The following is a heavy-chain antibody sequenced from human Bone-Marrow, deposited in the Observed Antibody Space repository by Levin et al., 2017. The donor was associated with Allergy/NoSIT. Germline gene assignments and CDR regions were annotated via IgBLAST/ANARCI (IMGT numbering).Heavy chain of an antibody. Sequence: HSQTLSLTCTVSGASISSNDYYWSWIRQPPGKGLEWIGYIYSSGNTHYNPSLKSRVTMSLDASKNQISLKLNSVTAADTAVYYCARDRDYYDSSGYDIVYYGMDVWGQGTTATVSS. CDR2: IYSSGNT. CDR1: GASISSNDYY. D-gene: IGHD3-22*01. J-gene: IGHJ6*02. V-gene: IGHV4-30-4*01. CDR3: ARDRDYYDSSGYDIVYYGMDV.